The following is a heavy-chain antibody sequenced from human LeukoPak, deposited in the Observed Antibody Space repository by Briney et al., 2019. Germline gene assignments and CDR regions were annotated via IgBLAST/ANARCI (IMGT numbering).Heavy chain of an antibody. D-gene: IGHD4-23*01. V-gene: IGHV3-33*01. J-gene: IGHJ4*02. CDR3: ARDYGGDAGLDS. Sequence: PGGPLRLSCAVSGFTLSSCGMHWVRQAPGKGLEWLAGISHDGGNKYYADSVKGQFTISRDNSKNTLYLQMNSLRAEDTAVYYCARDYGGDAGLDSWGQGTLVTVSS. CDR1: GFTLSSCG. CDR2: ISHDGGNK.